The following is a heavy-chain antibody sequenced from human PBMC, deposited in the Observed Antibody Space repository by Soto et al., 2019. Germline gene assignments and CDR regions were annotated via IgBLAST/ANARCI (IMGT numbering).Heavy chain of an antibody. D-gene: IGHD2-2*03. CDR2: ISGSGGRT. CDR1: GFSFDRFV. V-gene: IGHV3-23*01. J-gene: IGHJ4*02. CDR3: VKPNAVDISVDS. Sequence: GGSLRLSCAASGFSFDRFVMSWIRQAPGKGLEWVSAISGSGGRTYYADSVEGRFSISRDNSKSTLYLQMTSLTVEDTALYYCVKPNAVDISVDSWGQGTLVTVSS.